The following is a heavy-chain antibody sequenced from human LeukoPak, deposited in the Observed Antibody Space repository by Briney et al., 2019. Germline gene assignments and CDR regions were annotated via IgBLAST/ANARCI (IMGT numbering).Heavy chain of an antibody. CDR1: GYTFTSYG. CDR2: IAPNNGNT. J-gene: IGHJ4*02. CDR3: ASRSGTTPYYFDY. V-gene: IGHV1-18*01. D-gene: IGHD4-17*01. Sequence: ASVKVSCKASGYTFTSYGLTWMRQAPGQGLEWMGWIAPNNGNTNYAQKFQGRVTMTTDTSTSTAYMELRSLRSDDTAVYYCASRSGTTPYYFDYWGQGTLVTVSS.